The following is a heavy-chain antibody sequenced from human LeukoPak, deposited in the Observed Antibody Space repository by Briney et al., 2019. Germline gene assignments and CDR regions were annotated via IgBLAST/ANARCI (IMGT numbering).Heavy chain of an antibody. J-gene: IGHJ5*02. CDR1: GGSFSGYY. CDR3: ARASPLGLNWFDP. CDR2: INHSGST. V-gene: IGHV4-34*01. D-gene: IGHD3/OR15-3a*01. Sequence: PSETLSLTCAVYGGSFSGYYWSWIRQPPGKGLEWIGEINHSGSTNYNPSLKSRVTISVDTSKNQFSLKRSSVTAADTAVYYCARASPLGLNWFDPWGQGTLVTVSS.